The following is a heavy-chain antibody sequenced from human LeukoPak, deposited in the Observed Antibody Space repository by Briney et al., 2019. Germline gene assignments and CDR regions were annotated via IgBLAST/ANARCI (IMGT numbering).Heavy chain of an antibody. CDR1: GGSISSYR. J-gene: IGHJ5*02. CDR3: ARGGRNWFDP. D-gene: IGHD1-1*01. CDR2: IYYSGST. Sequence: TSETLSLTCTVSGGSISSYRWSWIRQPPGKGLEGIGYIYYSGSTNYNPSLKRRVTISVDTSKNQFSLKPSSVTAADTAVYYCARGGRNWFDPWGQGTLVTVSS. V-gene: IGHV4-59*01.